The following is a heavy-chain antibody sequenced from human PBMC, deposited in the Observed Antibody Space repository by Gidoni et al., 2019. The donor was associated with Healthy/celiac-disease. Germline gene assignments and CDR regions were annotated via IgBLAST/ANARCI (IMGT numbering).Heavy chain of an antibody. CDR3: ARDLYQLLAPLMFDP. Sequence: QVQLVESGGGVVQPGRSLRLSCAASGFTFSRYGMHWVRQAPGKGLEWVAVIWYDGSNKYYAYSVKGRFTISRDNSKNTLYLQMNSLRAEDTAVYYCARDLYQLLAPLMFDPWGQGTLVTVSS. CDR1: GFTFSRYG. J-gene: IGHJ5*02. CDR2: IWYDGSNK. D-gene: IGHD2-2*01. V-gene: IGHV3-33*01.